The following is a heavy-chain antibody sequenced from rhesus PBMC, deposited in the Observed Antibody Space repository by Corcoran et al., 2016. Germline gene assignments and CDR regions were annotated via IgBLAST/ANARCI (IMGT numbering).Heavy chain of an antibody. Sequence: EVQLVESGGGLVQPGGSLRLSWAASGFTFSGYGFHWVRQAPGKGLEWVAVISSDGREKYHADSVKERITISRDNSKKTLYLQMNNLKLEDTAVYYCTRFDYWGQGVVVTVSS. J-gene: IGHJ4*01. V-gene: IGHV3-54*02. CDR1: GFTFSGYG. CDR2: ISSDGREK. CDR3: TRFDY.